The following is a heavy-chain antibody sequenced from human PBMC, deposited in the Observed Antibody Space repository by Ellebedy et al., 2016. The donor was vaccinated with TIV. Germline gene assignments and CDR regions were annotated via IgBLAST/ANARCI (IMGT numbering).Heavy chain of an antibody. V-gene: IGHV1-3*01. CDR3: ARGRWMVRGLIFDY. D-gene: IGHD3-10*01. CDR1: RYTFTSYA. J-gene: IGHJ4*02. Sequence: ASVKVSXKASRYTFTSYAMHWVRQAPGQRLEWMGWINAGNGNTKYSQKFQGRVTITRDTSASTAYMELSSLRSEDTAVYYCARGRWMVRGLIFDYWGQGTLVTVSS. CDR2: INAGNGNT.